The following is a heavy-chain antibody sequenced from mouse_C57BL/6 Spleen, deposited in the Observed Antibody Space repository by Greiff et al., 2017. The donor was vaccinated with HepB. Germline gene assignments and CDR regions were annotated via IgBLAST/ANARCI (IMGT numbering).Heavy chain of an antibody. D-gene: IGHD1-1*01. Sequence: EVHLVESGGGLVKPGGSLKLSCAASGFTFSDYGMHWVRQAPEKGLEWVAYISSGSSTIYYADTVKGRFTISRDNAKNTLFLQMTSLRSEDTAMYYCARDFPNYYGSSYKYYAMDYWGQGTSVTVSS. J-gene: IGHJ4*01. CDR2: ISSGSSTI. CDR1: GFTFSDYG. V-gene: IGHV5-17*01. CDR3: ARDFPNYYGSSYKYYAMDY.